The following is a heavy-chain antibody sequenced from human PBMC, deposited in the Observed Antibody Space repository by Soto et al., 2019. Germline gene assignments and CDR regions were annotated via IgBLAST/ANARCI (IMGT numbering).Heavy chain of an antibody. CDR1: GGSISSYY. D-gene: IGHD1-26*01. CDR2: IYYSGST. Sequence: AETLSLTCTVSGGSISSYYWSWIRQPPGKGLEWIGYIYYSGSTNYNPSLKSRVTISVDTSKNQFSLKLSSVTAADTAVYYCARGKWELLSFDYWGKGTRVTVS. CDR3: ARGKWELLSFDY. J-gene: IGHJ4*02. V-gene: IGHV4-59*01.